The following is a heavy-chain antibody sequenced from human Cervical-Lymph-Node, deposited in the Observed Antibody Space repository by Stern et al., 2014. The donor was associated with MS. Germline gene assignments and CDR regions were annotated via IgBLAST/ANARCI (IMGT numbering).Heavy chain of an antibody. CDR1: EYTFTYFF. J-gene: IGHJ3*02. CDR3: ASARNTAFDI. V-gene: IGHV1-46*03. Sequence: EQLVESGAEVKKPGASVKVSCKASEYTFTYFFMHWGRQAPGQGLEWMGVINPSGGFTTYAQKFQGRVTMTRDTSTSTVYMELTSLTSEDTAVYYCASARNTAFDIWGQGTLVTVSS. CDR2: INPSGGFT.